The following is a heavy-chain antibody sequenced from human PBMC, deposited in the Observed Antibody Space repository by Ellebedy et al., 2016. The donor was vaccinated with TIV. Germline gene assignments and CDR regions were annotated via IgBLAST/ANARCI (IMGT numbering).Heavy chain of an antibody. Sequence: MPSETLSLTCTVSDGAISGYYWSWIRQTPGKGLEWMGYVYHSGSTNYNPSLKSRVTISMDTSKKQFSLRLNSVSAADTAVYYCAGASFAYGMDVWGQGTTVTVSS. CDR2: VYHSGST. CDR3: AGASFAYGMDV. V-gene: IGHV4-59*01. CDR1: DGAISGYY. J-gene: IGHJ6*02. D-gene: IGHD3-10*01.